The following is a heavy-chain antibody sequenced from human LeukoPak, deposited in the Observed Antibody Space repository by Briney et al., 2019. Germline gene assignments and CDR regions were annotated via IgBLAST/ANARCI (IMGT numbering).Heavy chain of an antibody. CDR2: IQSDGNEK. D-gene: IGHD6-19*01. J-gene: IGHJ6*02. CDR1: GFTVSSNY. V-gene: IGHV3-7*01. CDR3: ARDSAVATYYGVDV. Sequence: PGGSLRLSCAASGFTVSSNYMSWVRQAPGKGLEWVANIQSDGNEKNYIDSVQGRFTISRDNAKTSLYLQMNGLRAEDTAVYYCARDSAVATYYGVDVWGQGTTVTVSS.